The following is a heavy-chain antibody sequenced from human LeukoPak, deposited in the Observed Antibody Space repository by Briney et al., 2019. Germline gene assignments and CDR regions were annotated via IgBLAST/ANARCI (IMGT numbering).Heavy chain of an antibody. J-gene: IGHJ4*02. D-gene: IGHD2-15*01. V-gene: IGHV4-38-2*01. Sequence: SETLSLTCAVSGFSISRGYYWAWIRQPPGKGLEWIATMYHSGSTFYKPSLKSRVTISVDTSKNQSSLKLTAVTAADTAVYYCGRAAYCSYSTCQSEQYRNVVDYWGQGILVTVSS. CDR3: GRAAYCSYSTCQSEQYRNVVDY. CDR1: GFSISRGYY. CDR2: MYHSGST.